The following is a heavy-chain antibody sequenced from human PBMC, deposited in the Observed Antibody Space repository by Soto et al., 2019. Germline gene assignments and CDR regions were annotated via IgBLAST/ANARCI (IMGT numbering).Heavy chain of an antibody. CDR1: GGSISSYY. J-gene: IGHJ6*03. D-gene: IGHD5-12*01. CDR3: ARSTDVATTWVYYYYYMDV. CDR2: IYYSGST. V-gene: IGHV4-59*01. Sequence: ETLSLTCTVSGGSISSYYWSWIRQPPGKGLEWIGYIYYSGSTNYNPSLKSRVTMTTDTSTSTAYMELRSLRSDDTAVYYCARSTDVATTWVYYYYYMDVWGKGITVTVSS.